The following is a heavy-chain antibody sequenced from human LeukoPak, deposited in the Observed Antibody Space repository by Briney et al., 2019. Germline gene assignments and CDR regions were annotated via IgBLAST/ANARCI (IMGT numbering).Heavy chain of an antibody. D-gene: IGHD3-22*01. CDR1: GFTFSTYW. V-gene: IGHV3-7*04. CDR3: ARGRWLSLSYYFDY. Sequence: GGSLRLSCAASGFTFSTYWMSWVRQAQGKGVEWVANIKQDGSEEYYVDSVKGRFTISRDNAKNSLYLQMNSLRAEDTAVYYCARGRWLSLSYYFDYWGQGTLVTVSS. J-gene: IGHJ4*02. CDR2: IKQDGSEE.